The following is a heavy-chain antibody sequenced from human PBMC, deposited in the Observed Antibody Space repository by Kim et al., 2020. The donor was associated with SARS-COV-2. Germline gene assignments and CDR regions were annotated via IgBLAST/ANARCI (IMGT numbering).Heavy chain of an antibody. CDR2: IYYTGSS. Sequence: SETLSLTCTVSGGSISSGDYYWSWIRQPPGKGLEWIGYIYYTGSSHYNPSLNSRVTISIDTSKNQFSLKLSSVTAADTAVYYCARVPPIGGGDCYSHWGQGTLVTVSS. CDR3: ARVPPIGGGDCYSH. V-gene: IGHV4-30-4*01. CDR1: GGSISSGDYY. D-gene: IGHD2-21*02. J-gene: IGHJ4*02.